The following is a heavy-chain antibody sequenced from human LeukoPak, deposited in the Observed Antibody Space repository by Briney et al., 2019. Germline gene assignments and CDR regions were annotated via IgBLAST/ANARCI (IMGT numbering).Heavy chain of an antibody. D-gene: IGHD1-14*01. CDR2: LYSDGNT. CDR3: ARGVEPLAANTLAY. J-gene: IGHJ4*02. CDR1: GFTVITND. V-gene: IGHV3-53*01. Sequence: GGSLRLFCAASGFTVITNDMTWVRQAPGKGLEWVSVLYSDGNTKYADSVQGRFTISRDNSKNTLYLEMNSLSPDDTAVYYCARGVEPLAANTLAYWGQGTLVTVSS.